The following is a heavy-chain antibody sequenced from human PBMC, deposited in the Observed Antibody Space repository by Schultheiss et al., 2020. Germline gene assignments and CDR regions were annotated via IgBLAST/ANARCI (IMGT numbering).Heavy chain of an antibody. CDR3: ARVRTVTSPFDY. J-gene: IGHJ4*02. CDR2: IWYDGSNK. V-gene: IGHV3-33*01. CDR1: GFTFSSYG. Sequence: GESLKISCAASGFTFSSYGMHWVRQAPGKGLEWVAVIWYDGSNKYYADSVKGRFTISRDNSKNTLFLQMNSLRAEDTAVYYCARVRTVTSPFDYWGQGTLVTVSS. D-gene: IGHD4-17*01.